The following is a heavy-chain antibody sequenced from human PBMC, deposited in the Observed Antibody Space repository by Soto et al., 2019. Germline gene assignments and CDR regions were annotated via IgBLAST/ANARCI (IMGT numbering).Heavy chain of an antibody. J-gene: IGHJ3*02. D-gene: IGHD3-22*01. CDR3: ARSNYYDSSGYYYVSGLAFDI. CDR2: INSDGSST. CDR1: GFAFSSYW. Sequence: GGSLRLSCAASGFAFSSYWIHFCRQAPCKGLVWVSRINSDGSSTSYADSVKGRFTISRDNAKNTLYLQMNSLRAEDTAVYYCARSNYYDSSGYYYVSGLAFDIWGQGTMVTVSS. V-gene: IGHV3-74*01.